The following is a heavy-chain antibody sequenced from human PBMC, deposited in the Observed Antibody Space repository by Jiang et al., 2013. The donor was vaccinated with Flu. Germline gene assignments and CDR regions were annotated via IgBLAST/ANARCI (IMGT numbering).Heavy chain of an antibody. D-gene: IGHD2-15*01. Sequence: VQLVESGGGLVQPGGSLRLSCAASGFTVSSNYMSWVRQAPGKGLEWVSVIYSGGSTYYADSVKGRFTISRDNSKNTLYLQMNSLRAEDTAVYYCARGTGYCSGGSCPDAFDIWGQGTMVTVSS. CDR1: GFTVSSNY. V-gene: IGHV3-66*01. J-gene: IGHJ3*02. CDR3: ARGTGYCSGGSCPDAFDI. CDR2: IYSGGST.